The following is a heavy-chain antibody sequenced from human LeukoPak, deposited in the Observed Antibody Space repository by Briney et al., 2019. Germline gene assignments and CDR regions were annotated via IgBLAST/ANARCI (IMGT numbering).Heavy chain of an antibody. CDR3: ARDYDYVHGMGV. CDR2: IWYDGSNK. D-gene: IGHD3-16*01. J-gene: IGHJ6*02. CDR1: GYTLTELS. V-gene: IGHV3-33*01. Sequence: SCKVSGYTLTELSMHWVRQAPGKGLEWVAVIWYDGSNKYYADSVKGRFTISRDNSKNTLYLQMNSLRAEDTAVYYCARDYDYVHGMGVWGQGTTVTVSS.